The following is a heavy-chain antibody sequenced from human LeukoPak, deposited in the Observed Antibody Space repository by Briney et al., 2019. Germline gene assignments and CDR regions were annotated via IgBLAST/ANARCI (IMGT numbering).Heavy chain of an antibody. CDR2: IYSGGST. CDR1: AFTVSSNY. Sequence: GGSLRLSCVGFAFTVSSNYMSWVRQAPGKGLEWVLVIYSGGSTYYTDSVKGRFTISRDNSKNTLYLQMNSLRAEDTAVYYCARVDSTSYGMDVWGQGTTVTVSS. CDR3: ARVDSTSYGMDV. V-gene: IGHV3-66*01. D-gene: IGHD3-9*01. J-gene: IGHJ6*02.